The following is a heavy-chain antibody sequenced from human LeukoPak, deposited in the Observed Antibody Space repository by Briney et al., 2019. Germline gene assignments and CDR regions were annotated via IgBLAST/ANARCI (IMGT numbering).Heavy chain of an antibody. CDR3: AKDDSGYDSYYFDY. Sequence: GGSLRLSCAASGFTFSDYYMSWIRQAPGKGLEWVSYISSSGSTIYYADSVKGRFTISRDNSKNTLYLQMNSLRAEDTAVYYCAKDDSGYDSYYFDYWGQGTLVTVSS. CDR1: GFTFSDYY. CDR2: ISSSGSTI. D-gene: IGHD5-12*01. J-gene: IGHJ4*02. V-gene: IGHV3-11*01.